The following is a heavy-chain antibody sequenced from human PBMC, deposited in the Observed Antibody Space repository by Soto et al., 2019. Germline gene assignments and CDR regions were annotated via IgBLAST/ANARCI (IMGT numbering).Heavy chain of an antibody. CDR1: GGTFSSYA. V-gene: IGHV1-69*01. J-gene: IGHJ4*02. CDR2: IIPIFGTA. D-gene: IGHD6-13*01. CDR3: ARDRVAAAGTTVFDY. Sequence: QVQLVQSGAEVKKPGSSVKVSCKASGGTFSSYAISWVRQAPGQGLEWMGGIIPIFGTANYAQKFQGRVTITGEESKSSVYMELSSLRSEDTAVYYCARDRVAAAGTTVFDYWGQGTLVTVSS.